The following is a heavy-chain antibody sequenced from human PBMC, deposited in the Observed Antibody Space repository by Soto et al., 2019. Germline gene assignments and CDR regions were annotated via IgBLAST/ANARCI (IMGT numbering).Heavy chain of an antibody. D-gene: IGHD3-22*01. CDR3: VRGVNYYDSSGSSWFDP. CDR1: GGSINSGGYS. J-gene: IGHJ5*02. CDR2: IYHTGTT. V-gene: IGHV4-30-2*01. Sequence: LSLTCTVSGGSINSGGYSWTWIRQPPGKGLEWIGFIYHTGTTYYNPSLKSRVTISVDRSKNQFSLKLNSVTAADTAVYYCVRGVNYYDSSGSSWFDPWGQGALVTVS.